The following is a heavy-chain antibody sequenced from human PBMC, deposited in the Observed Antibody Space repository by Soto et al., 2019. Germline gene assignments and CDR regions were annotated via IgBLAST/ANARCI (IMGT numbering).Heavy chain of an antibody. D-gene: IGHD2-15*01. V-gene: IGHV3-23*01. CDR3: ANSILYCSGGSCYDY. CDR2: ISGSGGST. Sequence: GGSLRLSCAASGFTFSSYAMSWVRQAPGKGLEWVSAISGSGGSTYYADSVKGRFTISRDNSKNTLYLQMNSLRAEDTAVYYCANSILYCSGGSCYDYWGQGTLVTVSS. CDR1: GFTFSSYA. J-gene: IGHJ4*02.